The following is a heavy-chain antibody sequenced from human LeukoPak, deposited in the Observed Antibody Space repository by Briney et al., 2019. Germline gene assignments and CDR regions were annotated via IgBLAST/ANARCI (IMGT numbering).Heavy chain of an antibody. D-gene: IGHD3-10*01. CDR2: ISAYNGNT. V-gene: IGHV1-18*01. CDR1: GYTFTSYG. CDR3: AASGFGFGELPSYFYYYMDV. J-gene: IGHJ6*03. Sequence: ASVKVSCKASGYTFTSYGISWVRQAPGQGLEWMGRISAYNGNTNYAQKLQGRVTMTTDTSTSTAYMELRSLRSDDTAVYYCAASGFGFGELPSYFYYYMDVWGKGTTVTISS.